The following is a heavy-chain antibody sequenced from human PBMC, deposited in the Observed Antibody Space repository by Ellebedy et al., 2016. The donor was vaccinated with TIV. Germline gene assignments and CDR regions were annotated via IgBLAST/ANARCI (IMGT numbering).Heavy chain of an antibody. D-gene: IGHD1-26*01. V-gene: IGHV3-48*02. CDR2: INSRGGPM. CDR1: GFTFNTYH. CDR3: ARDYQWAVDY. Sequence: PGGSLRLSCSASGFTFNTYHMQWLRQAPGKGLEWVSYINSRGGPMYYADSVKGRFFISRDNDKNSLYLQMNSLRDEDTAVYYCARDYQWAVDYWGQGSLVTVSS. J-gene: IGHJ4*02.